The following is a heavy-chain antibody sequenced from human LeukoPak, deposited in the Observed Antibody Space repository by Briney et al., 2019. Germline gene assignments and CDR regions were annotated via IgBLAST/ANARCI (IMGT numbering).Heavy chain of an antibody. CDR3: ARDGMVTADAFDI. CDR1: GYTFTGYY. CDR2: INPNSGGT. D-gene: IGHD5-18*01. V-gene: IGHV1-2*02. Sequence: GASVKVSCKASGYTFTGYYMHWVRQAPGQGLEWMGWINPNSGGTNYAQKFQGRVTMTRDTSTSTVYMELSSLRSEDTAVYYCARDGMVTADAFDIWGQGTMVTVSS. J-gene: IGHJ3*02.